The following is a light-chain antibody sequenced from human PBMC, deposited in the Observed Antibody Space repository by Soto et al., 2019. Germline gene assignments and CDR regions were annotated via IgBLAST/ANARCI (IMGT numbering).Light chain of an antibody. CDR1: QGISSW. CDR2: DAS. J-gene: IGKJ5*01. CDR3: QQAYSFPIT. V-gene: IGKV1-5*01. Sequence: DIQMTQSPSALSASVGDRATITCRASQGISSWLAWYQQKPGKAPKLLIYDASTLQSGVPSRYSGSGSGTEFTLTISNLQPDDFATYYCQQAYSFPITFGQGTRLEIK.